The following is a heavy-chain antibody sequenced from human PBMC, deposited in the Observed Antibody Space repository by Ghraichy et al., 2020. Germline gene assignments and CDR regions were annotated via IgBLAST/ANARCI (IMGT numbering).Heavy chain of an antibody. Sequence: SETLSLTCAVYGGSFSGYYWSWIRQPPGKGLEWIGEINHSGSTNYNPSLKSRVTISVDTSKNQFSLKLSSVTAADTAVYYCARAHVITIFYNWFDPWGQGTLVTVSS. V-gene: IGHV4-34*01. D-gene: IGHD3-9*01. CDR1: GGSFSGYY. CDR3: ARAHVITIFYNWFDP. CDR2: INHSGST. J-gene: IGHJ5*02.